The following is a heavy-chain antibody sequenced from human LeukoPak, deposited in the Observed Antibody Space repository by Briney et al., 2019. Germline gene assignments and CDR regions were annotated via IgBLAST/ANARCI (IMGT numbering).Heavy chain of an antibody. CDR2: IYRSGST. D-gene: IGHD6-13*01. CDR3: ASSSSADFDY. J-gene: IGHJ4*02. Sequence: SQTLSLTCAVSGGSMSSGDTGGYSWSWIQQPPGGGLEWIGYIYRSGSTYYNPSLKSRVTISVDRSKNQFSLKLKSVTAADAAVYYCASSSSADFDYWGQGVLVTVSS. V-gene: IGHV4-30-2*01. CDR1: GGSMSSGDTGGYS.